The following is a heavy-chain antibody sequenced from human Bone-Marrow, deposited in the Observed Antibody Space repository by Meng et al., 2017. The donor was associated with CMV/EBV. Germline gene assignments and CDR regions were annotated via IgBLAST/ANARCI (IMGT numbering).Heavy chain of an antibody. J-gene: IGHJ6*02. CDR3: ARDDRPGIAAAGTGFYYYYGMDV. CDR1: GYTFTSYG. V-gene: IGHV1-18*01. D-gene: IGHD6-13*01. Sequence: SVKVSCKASGYTFTSYGISWVRQAPGQGLEWMGWISASNGNTNYAQKLQGRVTMTTDTSTSTAYMELRSLRSDDTAVYYCARDDRPGIAAAGTGFYYYYGMDVWGQGTTVTVSS. CDR2: ISASNGNT.